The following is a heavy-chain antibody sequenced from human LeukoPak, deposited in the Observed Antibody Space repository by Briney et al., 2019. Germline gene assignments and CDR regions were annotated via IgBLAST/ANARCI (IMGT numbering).Heavy chain of an antibody. V-gene: IGHV4-59*01. J-gene: IGHJ5*02. CDR3: ARSPWKQLSTGYNWFDP. CDR1: GGSISSYY. Sequence: PSETLSLTCTVSGGSISSYYWSWIRQPPGKGLEWIGSIYYSGSTNYNPSLKSRVTISVDTSKNQFSLKLSSVTAADTAVYYCARSPWKQLSTGYNWFDPWGQGTLVTVSS. CDR2: IYYSGST. D-gene: IGHD6-13*01.